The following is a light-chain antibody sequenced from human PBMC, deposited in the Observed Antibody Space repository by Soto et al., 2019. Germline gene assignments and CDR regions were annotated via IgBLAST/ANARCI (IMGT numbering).Light chain of an antibody. CDR2: GNS. CDR1: SSSIGAGYD. V-gene: IGLV1-40*01. Sequence: QSVLTQPPSVSGAPGQRVTISCTGSSSSIGAGYDVHWYQQLPGTAPKLLIYGNSNRPSGVPDRFSGSKSGTSASLAITGLQAEDEADYYCQSYDSSLSGSEVFGTGPRSPS. J-gene: IGLJ1*01. CDR3: QSYDSSLSGSEV.